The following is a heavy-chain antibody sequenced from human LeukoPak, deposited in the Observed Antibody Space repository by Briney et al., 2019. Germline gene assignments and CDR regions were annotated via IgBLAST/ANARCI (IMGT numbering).Heavy chain of an antibody. Sequence: SQTLSLTCAVSGGSISSGGYSWSWIRQPPGKGLEWTGYIYHSGSTYYNPSLKSRVTISVDRSKNQFSLKLSSVTAADTAVYYCARVDDSSGYALDYWGQGTLVTVSS. V-gene: IGHV4-30-2*01. D-gene: IGHD3-22*01. CDR1: GGSISSGGYS. J-gene: IGHJ4*02. CDR3: ARVDDSSGYALDY. CDR2: IYHSGST.